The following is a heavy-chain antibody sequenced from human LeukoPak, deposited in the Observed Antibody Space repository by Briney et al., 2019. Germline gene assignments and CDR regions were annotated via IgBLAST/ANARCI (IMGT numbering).Heavy chain of an antibody. CDR1: GFTVSSNY. Sequence: PGGSLRLSCAASGFTVSSNYMSWVRQGPGKGLECVSVISNDGDTYYADSVKGRFTISRDTSKNTVSLQMNSLRAEDTAVYYCAKGSKGGMIVPGERPKYFQHWGQGTLVTVSS. V-gene: IGHV3-53*01. J-gene: IGHJ1*01. D-gene: IGHD3-10*01. CDR3: AKGSKGGMIVPGERPKYFQH. CDR2: ISNDGDT.